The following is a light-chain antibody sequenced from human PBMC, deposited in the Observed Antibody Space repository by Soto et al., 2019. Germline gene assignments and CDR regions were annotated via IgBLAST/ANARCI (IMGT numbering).Light chain of an antibody. CDR3: SSHTSGDTRV. V-gene: IGLV2-14*01. CDR1: SSDVGGYDY. J-gene: IGLJ1*01. Sequence: SAVTQPGYVCSSPGPSIANYCTGTSSDVGGYDYVSWYQQHPDKAPKLIIYEVTKRPSGVSNRFSGSKSGNTASLTISGLQPDDEADYYCSSHTSGDTRVFGSGTKVTVL. CDR2: EVT.